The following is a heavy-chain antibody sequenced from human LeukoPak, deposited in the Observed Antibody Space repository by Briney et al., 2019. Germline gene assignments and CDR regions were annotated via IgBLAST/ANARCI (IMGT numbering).Heavy chain of an antibody. CDR2: MNPTSGST. CDR3: ARFGGSYGVFDY. D-gene: IGHD1-26*01. Sequence: ASVKVSCKASGYTFTIYDINWVRQATGQGLEWMGCMNPTSGSTGYAQKFQGSVTLTRHTSIRTAYMELSSLRSEDTAVSYCARFGGSYGVFDYWGQGTLVTVSS. V-gene: IGHV1-8*01. CDR1: GYTFTIYD. J-gene: IGHJ4*02.